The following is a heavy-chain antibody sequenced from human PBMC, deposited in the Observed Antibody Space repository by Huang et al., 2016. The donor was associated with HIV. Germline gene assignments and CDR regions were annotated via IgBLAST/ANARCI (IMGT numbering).Heavy chain of an antibody. V-gene: IGHV1-18*04. D-gene: IGHD3-10*01. J-gene: IGHJ6*02. Sequence: QVHLVQSRGELKKPGASERVSCKTSGYTFNNYGIGWVRQAPGQVLEWMGWISADSGNPNYAQKFQGRLTLTTDTSTRTVYMDLRSLRSDDTAVYYCATDTRAYYYGSGTNGMDVWGQGTTVIVSS. CDR3: ATDTRAYYYGSGTNGMDV. CDR2: ISADSGNP. CDR1: GYTFNNYG.